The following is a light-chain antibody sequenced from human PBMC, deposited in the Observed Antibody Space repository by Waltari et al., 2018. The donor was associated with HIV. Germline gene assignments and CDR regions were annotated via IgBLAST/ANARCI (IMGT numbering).Light chain of an antibody. Sequence: QSALTQPASVSGSPGQSITISCTGTDSDIAGHNSVAWYQQHPGKAPKLISYYVTNRPSWISNRFSGSKYGTSASLAISGLQSEDEADYYCAAWDDSLNGWVFGGGTKLPVL. CDR3: AAWDDSLNGWV. V-gene: IGLV2-14*01. J-gene: IGLJ3*02. CDR2: YVT. CDR1: DSDIAGHNS.